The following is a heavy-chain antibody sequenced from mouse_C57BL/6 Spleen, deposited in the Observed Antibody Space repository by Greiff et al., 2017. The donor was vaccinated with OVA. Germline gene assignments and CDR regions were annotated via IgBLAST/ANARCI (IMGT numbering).Heavy chain of an antibody. CDR3: ASYYGSSNYYYAMDY. D-gene: IGHD1-1*01. V-gene: IGHV1-26*01. Sequence: EVQLQQSGPELVKPGASVKISCKASGYTFTDYYMNWVKQSHGKSLEWIGDINPNNGGTSYNQKFKGKATLTVDKSSSTAYMELRSLTSEDSAVYYCASYYGSSNYYYAMDYWGQGTSVTVSS. CDR2: INPNNGGT. CDR1: GYTFTDYY. J-gene: IGHJ4*01.